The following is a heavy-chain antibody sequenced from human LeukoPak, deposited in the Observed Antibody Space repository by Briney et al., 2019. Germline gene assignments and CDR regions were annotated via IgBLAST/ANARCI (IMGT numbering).Heavy chain of an antibody. CDR1: GGSISSYY. CDR3: AREAVAGPDAFDI. Sequence: SETLSLTCTVSGGSISSYYWSWIRQPPGKGLEWIGYIYYSGSTYYNPSLKSRVTISVDTSKNQFSLKLSSVTAADTAVYYCAREAVAGPDAFDIWGQGTMVTVSS. V-gene: IGHV4-59*01. D-gene: IGHD6-19*01. J-gene: IGHJ3*02. CDR2: IYYSGST.